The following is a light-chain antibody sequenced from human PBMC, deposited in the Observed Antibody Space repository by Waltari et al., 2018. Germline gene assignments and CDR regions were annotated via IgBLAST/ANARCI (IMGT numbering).Light chain of an antibody. CDR2: LGS. CDR1: QSLLHSNGKNY. V-gene: IGKV2-28*01. J-gene: IGKJ1*01. Sequence: DIVMTQSPLSLPVTPGEPASISCRSSQSLLHSNGKNYLDWYLQKPGQSPQVLIYLGSNRASGVPDRFSGSGAGTDFTLEISRVEAEDVGVYYCMQALQTPRTFGQGTKVEIK. CDR3: MQALQTPRT.